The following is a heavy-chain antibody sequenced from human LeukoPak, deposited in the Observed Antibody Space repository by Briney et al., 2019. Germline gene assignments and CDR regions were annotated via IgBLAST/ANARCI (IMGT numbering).Heavy chain of an antibody. J-gene: IGHJ6*03. CDR2: INHSGST. D-gene: IGHD3-10*01. CDR3: AAMVQGVIKLGYYYYYMDV. CDR1: GGSFSGCY. V-gene: IGHV4-34*01. Sequence: PSETLSLTCAVYGGSFSGCYWSWIRQPPGKGLEWIGEINHSGSTNYNPSLKSRVTISVDTSKNQFSLKLSSVTAADTAVYYCAAMVQGVIKLGYYYYYMDVWGKGTTVTVSS.